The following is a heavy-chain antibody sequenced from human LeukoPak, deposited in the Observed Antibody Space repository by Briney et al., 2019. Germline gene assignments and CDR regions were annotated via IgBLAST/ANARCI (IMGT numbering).Heavy chain of an antibody. V-gene: IGHV3-30-3*01. CDR1: GFTFSTYA. CDR2: ISYDGNNE. Sequence: PGGSLRLFCAASGFTFSTYAMYWVRQAPGKGLEWAAAISYDGNNEYYGDSVKGRFTISRDNPKNTLYLQMNSLRADDTAVYHCARDRNYYDTSGYPDYWGQGTLVTVSS. J-gene: IGHJ4*02. D-gene: IGHD3-22*01. CDR3: ARDRNYYDTSGYPDY.